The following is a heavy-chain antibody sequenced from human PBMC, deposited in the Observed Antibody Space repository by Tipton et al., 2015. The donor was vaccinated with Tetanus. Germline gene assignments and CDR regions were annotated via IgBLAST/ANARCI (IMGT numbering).Heavy chain of an antibody. CDR1: GFTSVAYA. CDR2: ISFVGSNK. D-gene: IGHD2-2*01. V-gene: IGHV3-30*18. CDR3: AKDFGPSARVPDFDY. J-gene: IGHJ4*02. Sequence: SLRLSCAASGFTSVAYAFPWSPQAPARGLGWVPVISFVGSNKSYADSLKGRFTISRDNSKNTLYLQMNSLRAEDTAVYYCAKDFGPSARVPDFDYWGQGTLVTVSS.